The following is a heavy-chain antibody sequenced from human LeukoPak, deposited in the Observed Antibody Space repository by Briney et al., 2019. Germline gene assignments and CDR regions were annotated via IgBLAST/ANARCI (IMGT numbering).Heavy chain of an antibody. J-gene: IGHJ3*02. D-gene: IGHD5-12*01. CDR2: ISSSSSYI. CDR1: GFTFSSYS. V-gene: IGHV3-21*01. Sequence: KTGGSLRLSCAASGFTFSSYSMNWVRQAPGKGLEWVSSISSSSSYIYYADSVKGRFTISRDNAKNSLYLQMNSLRVEDTAVYYCARVKEASAFDIWGQGTMVTVSS. CDR3: ARVKEASAFDI.